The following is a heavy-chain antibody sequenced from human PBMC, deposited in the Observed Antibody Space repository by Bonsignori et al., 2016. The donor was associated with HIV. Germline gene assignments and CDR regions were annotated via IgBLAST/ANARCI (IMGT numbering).Heavy chain of an antibody. D-gene: IGHD3-10*01. CDR3: ARDTKYYGSGSPDY. J-gene: IGHJ4*02. V-gene: IGHV3-48*01. Sequence: VRQAPGKGLEWVSYISSSSSILYYADSVKGRFTISRDNAKNSLYLQMNSLRGEDTAVYYCARDTKYYGSGSPDYWGQGTLVTVSS. CDR2: ISSSSSIL.